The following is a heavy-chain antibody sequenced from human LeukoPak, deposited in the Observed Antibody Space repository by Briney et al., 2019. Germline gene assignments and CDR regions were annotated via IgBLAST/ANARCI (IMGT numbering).Heavy chain of an antibody. CDR1: GFTFSSYG. CDR3: ARDLSPDY. V-gene: IGHV3-48*04. J-gene: IGHJ4*02. Sequence: GGSLRLSCAASGFTFSSYGLHWVRQAPGKGLEWVSYISSSGNSIYYADSVKGRFTIYRDNTKNSLYLQMNSLRAEDTAVYYCARDLSPDYWGQGTLVTVSS. CDR2: ISSSGNSI.